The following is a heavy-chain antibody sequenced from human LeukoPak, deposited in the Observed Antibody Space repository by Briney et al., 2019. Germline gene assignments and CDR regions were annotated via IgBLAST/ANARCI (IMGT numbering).Heavy chain of an antibody. V-gene: IGHV1-46*01. CDR3: ASSRSVAGTKFDY. CDR1: GYTFTSYY. CDR2: INPSGGST. D-gene: IGHD6-19*01. J-gene: IGHJ4*02. Sequence: GASVKVSCKASGYTFTSYYMHWVRQAPGQGLEWMGIINPSGGSTSYAQKFQGRVTMTRDTSTSAVYMELSSLRSEDTAVYYCASSRSVAGTKFDYWGQGTLVTVSS.